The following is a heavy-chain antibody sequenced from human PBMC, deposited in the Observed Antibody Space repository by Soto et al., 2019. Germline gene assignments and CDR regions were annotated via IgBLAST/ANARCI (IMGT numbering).Heavy chain of an antibody. Sequence: ASVKVSCKASGYTFTSYGISWVRQAPGQGLEWMGWISAYNGNTNYAQKPQGRVTMTTDTSTSTAYMELRSLRSDDTAVYYCAREMGTYYYDSSGYRYYYYYGMDVWGQGTTVTVSS. J-gene: IGHJ6*02. V-gene: IGHV1-18*01. CDR3: AREMGTYYYDSSGYRYYYYYGMDV. CDR1: GYTFTSYG. D-gene: IGHD3-22*01. CDR2: ISAYNGNT.